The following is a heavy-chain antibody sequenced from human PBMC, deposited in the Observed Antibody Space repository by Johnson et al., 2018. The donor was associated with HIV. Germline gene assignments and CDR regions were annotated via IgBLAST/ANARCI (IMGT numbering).Heavy chain of an antibody. CDR2: IYSGGST. CDR3: AKLVGDYVSNAFDI. D-gene: IGHD4-17*01. CDR1: GFTVSSNY. V-gene: IGHV3-53*01. J-gene: IGHJ3*02. Sequence: VQLVESGGGVVQPGRSLRLSCAASGFTVSSNYMSWVRQAPGKGLEWVSVIYSGGSTYYADSVKGRFTISRDNSKNTLYLQMNSLRAEDTAVYYCAKLVGDYVSNAFDIWGQGTMVTVSS.